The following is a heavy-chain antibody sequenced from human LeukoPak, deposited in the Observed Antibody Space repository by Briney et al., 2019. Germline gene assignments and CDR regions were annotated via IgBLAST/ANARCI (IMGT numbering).Heavy chain of an antibody. CDR2: IYYSGST. D-gene: IGHD3-16*02. CDR3: ARAMDDYVWGSYRTFDP. Sequence: SETLSLTCTGSGGSISSYYWSWIRQPPGKGLEWIGYIYYSGSTNYNPSHKSRVTISVDTSKNQFSLKLSSVTAADTAVYYCARAMDDYVWGSYRTFDPWGQETLVTVSS. CDR1: GGSISSYY. J-gene: IGHJ5*02. V-gene: IGHV4-59*01.